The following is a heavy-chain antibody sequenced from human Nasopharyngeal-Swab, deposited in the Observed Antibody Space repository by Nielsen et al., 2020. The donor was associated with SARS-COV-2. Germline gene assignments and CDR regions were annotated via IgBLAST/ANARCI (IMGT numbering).Heavy chain of an antibody. CDR3: ARDYSNSIGYDGMDV. Sequence: WIRQPPGKGLEWVSYISSSSSTIYYADSVKGRFTISRDNAKNSLYLQMNSLRAEDTAVYYCARDYSNSIGYDGMDVWGQGTTVTVS. V-gene: IGHV3-48*04. J-gene: IGHJ6*02. D-gene: IGHD4-11*01. CDR2: ISSSSSTI.